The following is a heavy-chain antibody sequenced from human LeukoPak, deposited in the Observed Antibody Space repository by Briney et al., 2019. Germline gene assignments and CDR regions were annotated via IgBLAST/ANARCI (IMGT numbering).Heavy chain of an antibody. Sequence: PGRSLRLSCAASGFTFSSYGMHWVRQAPGKGLEWVAVISYDGSNKYYADSVKGRFTISRDNSKNTLYLQMNSLRAEDTAVYYCAKDLAGSSSWWGQGTLVTVSS. CDR2: ISYDGSNK. CDR3: AKDLAGSSSW. V-gene: IGHV3-30*18. D-gene: IGHD6-13*01. CDR1: GFTFSSYG. J-gene: IGHJ4*02.